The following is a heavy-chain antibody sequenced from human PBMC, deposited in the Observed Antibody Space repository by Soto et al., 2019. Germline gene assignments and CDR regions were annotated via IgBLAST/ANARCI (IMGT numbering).Heavy chain of an antibody. V-gene: IGHV1-46*01. CDR3: ARVIAAAGTYYYYGMDV. J-gene: IGHJ6*02. Sequence: GASVKVSCKASGYTFTSYYMHWVRQAPGQGLEWMGIINPSGGSTSYAQKFQGRVTMTRDTSTSTVYMELSSLRSEDTAVYYCARVIAAAGTYYYYGMDVWGQGTTVTVSS. D-gene: IGHD6-13*01. CDR1: GYTFTSYY. CDR2: INPSGGST.